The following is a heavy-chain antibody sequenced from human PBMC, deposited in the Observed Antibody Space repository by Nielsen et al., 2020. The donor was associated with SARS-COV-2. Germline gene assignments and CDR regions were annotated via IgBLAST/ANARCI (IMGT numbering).Heavy chain of an antibody. CDR3: ARDRNVDTADDY. Sequence: ASVKVSCKASGFTFTSSAMQWVRQARGQRLEWMGWISAYNGNTNYAQKLQGRVTMTTDTSTSTAYMELRSLRSDDTAVYYCARDRNVDTADDYWGQGTLVTVSS. CDR1: GFTFTSSA. J-gene: IGHJ4*02. V-gene: IGHV1-18*01. CDR2: ISAYNGNT. D-gene: IGHD5-18*01.